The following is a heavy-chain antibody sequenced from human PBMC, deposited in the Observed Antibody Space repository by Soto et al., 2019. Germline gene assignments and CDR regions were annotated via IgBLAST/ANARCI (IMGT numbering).Heavy chain of an antibody. Sequence: GASVKVSCKASGGTFSSYAIGWVRQAPGQGLEWMGGIIPIFGTANYAQKFQGRVTITADESTSTAYMELSSLRSEDTAVYYCARNDYYGSGSYRPYYGMDVWGQGTTVTVSS. D-gene: IGHD3-10*01. V-gene: IGHV1-69*13. CDR1: GGTFSSYA. CDR2: IIPIFGTA. J-gene: IGHJ6*02. CDR3: ARNDYYGSGSYRPYYGMDV.